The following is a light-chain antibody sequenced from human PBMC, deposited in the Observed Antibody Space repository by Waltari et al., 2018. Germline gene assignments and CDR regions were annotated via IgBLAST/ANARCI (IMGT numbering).Light chain of an antibody. Sequence: DIQMTQSPSTLSASVGDRVTITCRASQSITPWLAWYQQKPGKAPKLLIYKASTLETGVPSRFSGSGSGTEFSLTISSLQPDDFATYYCQQYNSYLVTFGQGTKL. CDR2: KAS. J-gene: IGKJ2*01. V-gene: IGKV1-5*03. CDR1: QSITPW. CDR3: QQYNSYLVT.